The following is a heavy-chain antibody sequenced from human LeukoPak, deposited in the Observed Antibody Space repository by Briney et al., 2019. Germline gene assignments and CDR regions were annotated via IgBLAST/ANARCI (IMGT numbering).Heavy chain of an antibody. CDR2: INHSGST. Sequence: SETLSLTCAVYGGSFSGYYWSWIRQPPGKGLEWIGEINHSGSTNYNPSLKSRVTISVGTSKNQFSLKLSSVTAADTAVYYCAREGGSYEFGAFDIWGQGTMVTVSS. CDR1: GGSFSGYY. J-gene: IGHJ3*02. V-gene: IGHV4-34*01. D-gene: IGHD1-26*01. CDR3: AREGGSYEFGAFDI.